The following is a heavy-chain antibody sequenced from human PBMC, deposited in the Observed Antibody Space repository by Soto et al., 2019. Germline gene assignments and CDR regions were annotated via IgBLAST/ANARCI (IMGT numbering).Heavy chain of an antibody. Sequence: QVQLQASGPGLVKPSETLSLTCTVSGGSISSYYWSWIRQPPGKGLEWIGYIYYNGNTNYNPSLKSRVTISVDTSKNQLSLELSSVTAADTAVYYCARHGAGTFDYWGQGTLVTVSS. CDR1: GGSISSYY. CDR3: ARHGAGTFDY. V-gene: IGHV4-59*08. J-gene: IGHJ4*02. D-gene: IGHD6-19*01. CDR2: IYYNGNT.